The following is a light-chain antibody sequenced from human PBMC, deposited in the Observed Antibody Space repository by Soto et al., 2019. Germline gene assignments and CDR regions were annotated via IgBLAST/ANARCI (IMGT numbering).Light chain of an antibody. CDR1: SSNIGSNY. Sequence: QSVLTQPPSASGTPGQRVTISCSGSSSNIGSNYVYWYQQHPGTAPKPLIYRNNQRPSGVPDRFSGSKSGTSASLAISGLRSEDEADYYCAAWDDSLSGVVFGGGTKVTVL. J-gene: IGLJ2*01. CDR3: AAWDDSLSGVV. V-gene: IGLV1-47*01. CDR2: RNN.